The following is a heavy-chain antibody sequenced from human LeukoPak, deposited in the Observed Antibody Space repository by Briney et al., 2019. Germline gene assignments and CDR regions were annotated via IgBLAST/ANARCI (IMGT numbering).Heavy chain of an antibody. CDR2: IYSGGST. J-gene: IGHJ4*02. CDR3: ARGRGSYYDTTGGLDY. V-gene: IGHV3-53*01. Sequence: GGSLRLSCAASGFTVSSNYMSWVRQAPGKGLEWASVIYSGGSTFYADSVRGRFTISRDSSKNTVYLQMSSLRAEDTAVYYCARGRGSYYDTTGGLDYWGQGTLVTVSS. CDR1: GFTVSSNY. D-gene: IGHD3-22*01.